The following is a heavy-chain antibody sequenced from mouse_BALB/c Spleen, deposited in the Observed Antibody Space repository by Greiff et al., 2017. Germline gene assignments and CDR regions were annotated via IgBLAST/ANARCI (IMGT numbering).Heavy chain of an antibody. CDR3: ARLGDYDGFAY. V-gene: IGHV5-6*01. CDR1: GFTFSSYG. D-gene: IGHD2-4*01. CDR2: ISSGGSYT. J-gene: IGHJ3*01. Sequence: EVQRVESGGDLVKPGGSLKLSCAASGFTFSSYGMSWVRQTPDKRLEWVATISSGGSYTYYPDSVKGRFTISRDNAKNTLYLQMSSLKSEDTAMYYCARLGDYDGFAYWGQGTLVTVSA.